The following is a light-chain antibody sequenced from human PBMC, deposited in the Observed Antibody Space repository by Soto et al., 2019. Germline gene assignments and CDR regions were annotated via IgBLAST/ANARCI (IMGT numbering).Light chain of an antibody. J-gene: IGKJ2*01. V-gene: IGKV3-15*01. Sequence: EIVMTQSPATLSVSPGERATLSCRASQSVSSNLAWYQQKPGQAPRLLIYGASSRATGIPARFSGSGSGTEFTLTISSLQSEDFASYYWRQYNKWPPYTCGQGTKLEIK. CDR3: RQYNKWPPYT. CDR2: GAS. CDR1: QSVSSN.